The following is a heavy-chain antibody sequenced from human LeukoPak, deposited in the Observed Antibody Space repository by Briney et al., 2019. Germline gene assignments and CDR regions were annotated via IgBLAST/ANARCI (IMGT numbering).Heavy chain of an antibody. CDR1: EFTFSTYG. V-gene: IGHV3-30*18. Sequence: PGRSLRLSCAASEFTFSTYGMHWVRQAQGKGLEWVAVISYDGSYKLYADSVKGRFTISRDNSKSTLYLQMNSLRAEDTAVYYCAKDRYSGLNTIDYWGQGTLLTVSS. D-gene: IGHD6-13*01. CDR2: ISYDGSYK. J-gene: IGHJ4*02. CDR3: AKDRYSGLNTIDY.